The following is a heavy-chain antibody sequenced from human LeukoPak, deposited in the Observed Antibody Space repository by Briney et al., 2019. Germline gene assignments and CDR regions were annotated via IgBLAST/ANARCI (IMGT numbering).Heavy chain of an antibody. CDR3: AKDRLGSGADYFDY. D-gene: IGHD3-3*01. CDR2: ISWNSGSI. Sequence: GGSLRLSCAASGFTFSSYAMHWVRQAPGKGLEWVSGISWNSGSIGYADSVKGRFTISRDNAKNSLYLQMNSVRAEDTALYYCAKDRLGSGADYFDYWGQGTLVTVSS. V-gene: IGHV3-9*01. CDR1: GFTFSSYA. J-gene: IGHJ4*02.